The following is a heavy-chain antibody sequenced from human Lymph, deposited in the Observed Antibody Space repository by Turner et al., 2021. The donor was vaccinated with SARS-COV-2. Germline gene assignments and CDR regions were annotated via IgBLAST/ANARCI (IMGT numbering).Heavy chain of an antibody. V-gene: IGHV1-46*01. J-gene: IGHJ4*02. D-gene: IGHD2-15*01. CDR3: ARVGPGGFDY. CDR1: GYTFTSYY. CDR2: INPSCDST. Sequence: QVPLVQSGAEVKKPGAPVQVSCKASGYTFTSYYLLWVRQAPGEGLEWMGIINPSCDSTSYAQKFQCRVTMTRDTSTSTVYMELSSLRSEDTAVYCCARVGPGGFDYWGQGTPVTVSS.